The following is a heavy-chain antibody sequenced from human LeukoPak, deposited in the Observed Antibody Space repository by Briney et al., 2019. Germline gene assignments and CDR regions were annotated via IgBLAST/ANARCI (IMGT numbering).Heavy chain of an antibody. J-gene: IGHJ6*03. Sequence: SVKVSCKASGGTFSSYAISWVRQAPGQGLEWMGGIIPIFGTANYAQKLQGRVTITTDESTSTAYMELSSLRSEDTAVYYCSYCSSTSCYKDYYYYYMDVWGKGTTVTVSS. CDR3: SYCSSTSCYKDYYYYYMDV. CDR2: IIPIFGTA. CDR1: GGTFSSYA. V-gene: IGHV1-69*05. D-gene: IGHD2-2*02.